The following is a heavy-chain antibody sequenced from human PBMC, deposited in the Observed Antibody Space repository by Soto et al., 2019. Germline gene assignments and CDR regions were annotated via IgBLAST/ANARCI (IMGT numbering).Heavy chain of an antibody. Sequence: PGGSLRLSCAASGFTFSSYAMSWVRQAPGKGLEWVSAISGSGGSTYYADSVKGRFTISRDNSKNTLYLQMNSLRAEDTAVYYCAKDRHIPTPPLLARPHHSHHYYYYGMDVWGQGTTVTISS. V-gene: IGHV3-23*01. D-gene: IGHD2-15*01. CDR1: GFTFSSYA. J-gene: IGHJ6*02. CDR2: ISGSGGST. CDR3: AKDRHIPTPPLLARPHHSHHYYYYGMDV.